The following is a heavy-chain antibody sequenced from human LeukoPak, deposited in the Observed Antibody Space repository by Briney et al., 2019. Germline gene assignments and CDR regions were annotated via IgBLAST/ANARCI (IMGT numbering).Heavy chain of an antibody. D-gene: IGHD6-13*01. Sequence: GGSLRLSCAASGFTFSSYEMNWVRQAPGKGLEWVSSISGSSSHIYYGDSVKGRFTISRDNAKNSVYLQMNSLRAEDTAVYYCAKDPWSSRSYWGQGTLVTVSS. CDR2: ISGSSSHI. J-gene: IGHJ4*02. CDR1: GFTFSSYE. CDR3: AKDPWSSRSY. V-gene: IGHV3-21*01.